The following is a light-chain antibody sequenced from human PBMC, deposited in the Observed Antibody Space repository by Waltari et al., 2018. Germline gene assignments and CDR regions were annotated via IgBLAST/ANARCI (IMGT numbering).Light chain of an antibody. V-gene: IGKV3-20*01. J-gene: IGKJ2*02. CDR3: QLVYST. Sequence: EIVLTQSPGTLSLSPGERATLSFRASQSVSSSYLAWYQQKPGQAPRLLIYGASSRATGIPGRFSGSGSGTDFTLTISRLEPEDFAVYYCQLVYSTFGQGTKLEIK. CDR1: QSVSSSY. CDR2: GAS.